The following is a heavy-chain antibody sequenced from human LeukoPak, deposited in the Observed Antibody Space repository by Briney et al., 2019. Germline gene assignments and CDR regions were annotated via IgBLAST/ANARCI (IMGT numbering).Heavy chain of an antibody. J-gene: IGHJ4*02. Sequence: PSETLSLTCTVSGGSISSYYWGWIRQPPGKGLEWIGSIYYSGSTYYNPSLKSRVTISVDTSKNQFSLKLSSVTAADTAVYYCATAMPNTAMVTGFDYWGQGTLVTVSS. CDR2: IYYSGST. CDR3: ATAMPNTAMVTGFDY. D-gene: IGHD5-18*01. CDR1: GGSISSYY. V-gene: IGHV4-39*01.